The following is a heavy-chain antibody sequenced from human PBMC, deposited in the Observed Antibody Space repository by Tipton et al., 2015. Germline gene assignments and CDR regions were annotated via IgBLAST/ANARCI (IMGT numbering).Heavy chain of an antibody. V-gene: IGHV3-23*01. Sequence: GSLRLSCVASGFTFSSYAMSWVRQAPGKGLEWVSAISGSGGGTYHADSVKGRFTISRDISKNTLSLEMNRLRAEDTALYYCAKDTSRYYDSSGLIFDSWGQGTLVTVSS. CDR1: GFTFSSYA. J-gene: IGHJ4*02. CDR3: AKDTSRYYDSSGLIFDS. D-gene: IGHD3-22*01. CDR2: ISGSGGGT.